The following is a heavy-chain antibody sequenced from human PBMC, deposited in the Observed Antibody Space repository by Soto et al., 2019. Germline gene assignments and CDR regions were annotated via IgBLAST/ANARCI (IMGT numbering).Heavy chain of an antibody. J-gene: IGHJ4*02. CDR2: ISGSGGST. V-gene: IGHV3-23*01. CDR3: AKDRYYYDSSGYPDY. D-gene: IGHD3-22*01. Sequence: RRLSCAASGFTFSSYAMSWVRQAPGKGLEWVSAISGSGGSTYYADSVKGRFTISRDNSKNTLYLQMNSLRAEDTAVYYCAKDRYYYDSSGYPDYWGQGTLVTVSS. CDR1: GFTFSSYA.